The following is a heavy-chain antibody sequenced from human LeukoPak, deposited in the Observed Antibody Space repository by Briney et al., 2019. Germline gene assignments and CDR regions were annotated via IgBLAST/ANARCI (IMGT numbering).Heavy chain of an antibody. CDR2: ISWSSGNT. V-gene: IGHV3-9*01. D-gene: IGHD6-6*01. Sequence: GRSMRPSCAASRFSFAVYAMQCVRQAARKCLEWVANISWSSGNTDYAASVKGRFTISRDNAKKSLHLQMISVRGEDTALYYCAKSGRYSSSSGYSDSWGQGTLVTVS. CDR1: RFSFAVYA. J-gene: IGHJ4*02. CDR3: AKSGRYSSSSGYSDS.